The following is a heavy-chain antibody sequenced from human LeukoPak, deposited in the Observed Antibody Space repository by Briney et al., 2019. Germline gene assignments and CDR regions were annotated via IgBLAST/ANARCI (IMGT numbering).Heavy chain of an antibody. D-gene: IGHD3-22*01. CDR2: IYTSGST. CDR3: AGLDSSGYYYNGAFDI. Sequence: SETLSLTCTVSGGSISSGGSYYWTWIRQPAGKGLEWIGRIYTSGSTNYNPSLKSRITISMDTSKNQFSLKLNSVTAADTAVYYCAGLDSSGYYYNGAFDIWGQGTMVTVSS. J-gene: IGHJ3*02. V-gene: IGHV4-61*02. CDR1: GGSISSGGSYY.